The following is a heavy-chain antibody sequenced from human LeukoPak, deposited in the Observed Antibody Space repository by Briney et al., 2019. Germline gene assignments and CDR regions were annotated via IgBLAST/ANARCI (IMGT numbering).Heavy chain of an antibody. CDR1: GLTFSSYG. D-gene: IGHD5/OR15-5a*01. CDR2: IWYDGSNT. V-gene: IGHV3-33*01. J-gene: IGHJ4*02. CDR3: ARDRSTTHFDY. Sequence: GGSLRLSCAASGLTFSSYGMHWVRQAPGQGLEWVAMIWYDGSNTYYADSVKGRFTISRDNSKNTMFLQMDSLRAEDTAVYYCARDRSTTHFDYWGQGTLVTVSS.